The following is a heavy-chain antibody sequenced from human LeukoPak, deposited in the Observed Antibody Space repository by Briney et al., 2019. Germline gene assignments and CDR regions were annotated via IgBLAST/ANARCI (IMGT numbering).Heavy chain of an antibody. CDR2: ISGSGDST. CDR3: AKLVGGLHFDL. Sequence: AGGSLRLSCAASGFSFSSYAMSWVRQAPGKGLEWVSTISGSGDSTYYADSVKGRFTISRDNSKNTLYLQMNSLRVEDTALYYCAKLVGGLHFDLWGQGTVVTVSS. J-gene: IGHJ3*01. CDR1: GFSFSSYA. D-gene: IGHD1-26*01. V-gene: IGHV3-23*01.